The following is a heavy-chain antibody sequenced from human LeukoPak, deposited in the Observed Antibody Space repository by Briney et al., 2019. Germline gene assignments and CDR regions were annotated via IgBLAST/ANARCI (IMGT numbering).Heavy chain of an antibody. Sequence: SETLSLTCTVSGGSINSGGYYWSWIRQHPGKGLEWIGEIYHSGSTNYNPSLKSRVTISVDKSKNQFSLKLSSVTAADTAVYYCARDGGAYNWFDPWGQGTLVTVSS. D-gene: IGHD3-16*01. CDR1: GGSINSGGYY. V-gene: IGHV4-39*07. CDR3: ARDGGAYNWFDP. J-gene: IGHJ5*02. CDR2: IYHSGST.